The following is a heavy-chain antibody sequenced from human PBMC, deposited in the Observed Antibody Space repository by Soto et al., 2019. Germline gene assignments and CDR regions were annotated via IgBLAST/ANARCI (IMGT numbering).Heavy chain of an antibody. V-gene: IGHV4-34*01. J-gene: IGHJ4*02. CDR1: VGSVSGYY. CDR3: ARGKWDYYDSSGYSKYYFDY. D-gene: IGHD3-22*01. Sequence: SETLSLTCAVYVGSVSGYYLSWSRQPPGKGLEWIGEINHTGGTNSNPSLKSRLTISVDTSKNQFSLKLSSVTAADTAVYYCARGKWDYYDSSGYSKYYFDYWGQGTLVTVSS. CDR2: INHTGGT.